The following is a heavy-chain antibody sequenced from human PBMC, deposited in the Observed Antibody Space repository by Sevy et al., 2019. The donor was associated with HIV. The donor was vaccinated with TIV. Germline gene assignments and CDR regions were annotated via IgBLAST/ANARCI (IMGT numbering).Heavy chain of an antibody. CDR3: AKGYYDFWSGYPHYYYYGMDV. CDR1: GFTFSEYG. V-gene: IGHV3-30*02. CDR2: IRYDGSNK. D-gene: IGHD3-3*01. Sequence: GGSLRLSCAASGFTFSEYGMHWVRQAPGKGLEWVAFIRYDGSNKYYADSVKGRFTISRDNSKNTLYLQMNSLRAEDTAVYYCAKGYYDFWSGYPHYYYYGMDVWGQGTTVTVSS. J-gene: IGHJ6*02.